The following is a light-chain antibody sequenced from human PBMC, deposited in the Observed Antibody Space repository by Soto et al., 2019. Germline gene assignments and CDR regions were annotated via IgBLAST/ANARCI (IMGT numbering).Light chain of an antibody. CDR2: GAS. CDR1: QSISSN. J-gene: IGKJ1*01. V-gene: IGKV3-15*01. CDR3: QQYNNWPPRT. Sequence: EIVMTQSPAILSVSPGQRATLSCRASQSISSNLAWHQQKVGQAPRLLIYGASTRATGIPARFSGSGSGTEFTLTISSLQSEDFAVDYCQQYNNWPPRTFRQGTKVGIK.